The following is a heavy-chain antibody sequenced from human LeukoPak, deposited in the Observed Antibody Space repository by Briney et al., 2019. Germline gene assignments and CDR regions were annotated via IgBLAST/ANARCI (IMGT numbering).Heavy chain of an antibody. D-gene: IGHD2-2*02. CDR2: ISSSGSTI. V-gene: IGHV3-48*04. Sequence: PGGSLRLSCAASGFTFSNYNLNWVRQAPGKGLEWVSYISSSGSTIYYADSVKGRFTISRDNAKNSLYLQMNSLRAEDTAVYYCAREWGYCSSTSCYTNYYYGMDVWGQGTTVTVSS. J-gene: IGHJ6*02. CDR3: AREWGYCSSTSCYTNYYYGMDV. CDR1: GFTFSNYN.